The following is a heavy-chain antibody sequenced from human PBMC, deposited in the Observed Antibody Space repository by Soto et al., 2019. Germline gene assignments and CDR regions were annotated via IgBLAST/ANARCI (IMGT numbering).Heavy chain of an antibody. J-gene: IGHJ3*02. CDR2: INPSGGST. V-gene: IGHV1-46*03. D-gene: IGHD3-22*01. Sequence: ASVKVSCKASGYTFTSYYMHWVRQAPGQGLEWMGIINPSGGSTSYAQKFQGRVTMTRDTSTSTVYMELSSPRSEDTAVYYCARENLYYYDSSGYYYVERARTDAFDIWGQGTMVTVSS. CDR1: GYTFTSYY. CDR3: ARENLYYYDSSGYYYVERARTDAFDI.